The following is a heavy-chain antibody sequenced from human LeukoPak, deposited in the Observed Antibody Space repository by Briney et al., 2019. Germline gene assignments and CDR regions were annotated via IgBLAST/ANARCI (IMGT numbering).Heavy chain of an antibody. V-gene: IGHV3-9*03. CDR1: GFTFDDYA. J-gene: IGHJ4*02. D-gene: IGHD6-6*01. CDR3: AKALSSSFTGSSWEY. Sequence: QPGGSLRLSCAASGFTFDDYAMHWIRHAPGKGLEWVSGINWNGGKIGYADSVKGRFTISRVSAKSSLYLQMNTLRAEDMAFYYCAKALSSSFTGSSWEYWGQGTLVTVSS. CDR2: INWNGGKI.